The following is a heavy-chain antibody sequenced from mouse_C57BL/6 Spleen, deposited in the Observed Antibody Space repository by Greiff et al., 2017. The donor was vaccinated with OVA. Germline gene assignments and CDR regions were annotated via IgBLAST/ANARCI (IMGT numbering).Heavy chain of an antibody. CDR3: AREAITTVPYFDY. D-gene: IGHD1-1*01. CDR1: GYTFTSYW. J-gene: IGHJ2*01. Sequence: VQLQQPGAELVRPGSSVKLSCKASGYTFTSYWMDWVKQRPGQGLEWIGNIYPSDSETHYNQKFKDKATLTVDKSSSTAYMQLSSLTSEDSAVYYCAREAITTVPYFDYWGRGTTLTVSS. V-gene: IGHV1-61*01. CDR2: IYPSDSET.